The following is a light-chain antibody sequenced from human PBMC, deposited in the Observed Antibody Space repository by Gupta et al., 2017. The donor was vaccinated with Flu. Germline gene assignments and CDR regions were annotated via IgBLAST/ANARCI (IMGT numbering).Light chain of an antibody. CDR1: NIGSKN. J-gene: IGLJ1*01. Sequence: GKTARITGGGKNIGSKNVHWYQQKPGQAPVLVIYRDSNRPSGIPERFSGSNSGNTATLTISRAQAGDEADYYCQVWDSSTAGVFGTETKVTVL. V-gene: IGLV3-9*01. CDR3: QVWDSSTAGV. CDR2: RDS.